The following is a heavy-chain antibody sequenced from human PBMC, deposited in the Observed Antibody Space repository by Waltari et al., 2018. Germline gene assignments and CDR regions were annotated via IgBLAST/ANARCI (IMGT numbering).Heavy chain of an antibody. CDR1: GFTFGPYS. J-gene: IGHJ6*02. V-gene: IGHV3-21*02. Sequence: DVQLVESGGNLVKPGGSLRLPGEGCGFTFGPYSMNGVRLAPGKGLEWVSFISGSRSRGIYYANSVQGRFSISRDDDQNSLYLHMNNLRTEDTALYFCARVRGTLGHYYAMDVWGHGTAVTVSS. CDR2: ISGSRSRGI. CDR3: ARVRGTLGHYYAMDV. D-gene: IGHD1-26*01.